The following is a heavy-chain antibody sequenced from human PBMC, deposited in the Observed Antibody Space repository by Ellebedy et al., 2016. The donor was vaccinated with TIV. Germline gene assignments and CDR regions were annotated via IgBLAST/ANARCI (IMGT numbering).Heavy chain of an antibody. CDR2: IRTNSYNT. J-gene: IGHJ6*03. D-gene: IGHD6-13*01. Sequence: GESLKISXVASGFTLGNYEMTWVRQAPGKGLQWVSIIRTNSYNTLYADSVMGRFTISRDDSKKTLYLQMNNLRAEDTAVYYCARRGPAAAPYYMDVWGKGTTVIVSS. CDR3: ARRGPAAAPYYMDV. CDR1: GFTLGNYE. V-gene: IGHV3-23*01.